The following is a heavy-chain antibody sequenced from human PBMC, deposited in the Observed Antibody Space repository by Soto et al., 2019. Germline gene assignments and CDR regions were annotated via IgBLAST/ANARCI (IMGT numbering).Heavy chain of an antibody. CDR1: DCTFTSYG. CDR2: ISAYNGNT. J-gene: IGHJ6*02. Sequence: ASVKVSFKASDCTFTSYGISWVRQAPGQGLEWMGWISAYNGNTNYAQKLQGRVTMTTDTSTSTAYMELRSLRSDDTAVYYCAKEVVVAATGYYYYYGMDVWGQGTTVTVSS. D-gene: IGHD2-15*01. CDR3: AKEVVVAATGYYYYYGMDV. V-gene: IGHV1-18*04.